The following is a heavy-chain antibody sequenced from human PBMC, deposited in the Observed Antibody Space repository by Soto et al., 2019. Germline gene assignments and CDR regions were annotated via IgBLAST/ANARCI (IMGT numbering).Heavy chain of an antibody. CDR2: ISGSGGST. CDR3: AKGSYYDSSGYSDFDY. J-gene: IGHJ4*02. D-gene: IGHD3-22*01. CDR1: GFTFSSYA. V-gene: IGHV3-23*01. Sequence: GGSLRLSCAASGFTFSSYAMSWVRQAPGKGLEWVSAISGSGGSTYYADSVKGRFTISRDNSKNTLYLQMNSLRAEDTAVYYCAKGSYYDSSGYSDFDYWGQGTLVTVSS.